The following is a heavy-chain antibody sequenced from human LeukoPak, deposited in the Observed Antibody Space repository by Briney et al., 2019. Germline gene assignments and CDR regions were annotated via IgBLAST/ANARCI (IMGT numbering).Heavy chain of an antibody. CDR3: ARQRRTYYFDY. J-gene: IGHJ4*02. V-gene: IGHV5-51*01. CDR2: IYPGDSDT. Sequence: GESLKISCKGSGYSFNTYWIGWVRQMPGKGLEWMGIIYPGDSDTRYSPSFQGQVTFSADKTISTAYLQWSSLKASDTAMYYCARQRRTYYFDYWGQGTLVTVSS. CDR1: GYSFNTYW.